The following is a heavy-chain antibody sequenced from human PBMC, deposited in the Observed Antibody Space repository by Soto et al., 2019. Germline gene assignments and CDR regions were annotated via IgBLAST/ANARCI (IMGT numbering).Heavy chain of an antibody. CDR3: AGDVRSGSYRFDY. CDR2: IYDSGST. D-gene: IGHD1-26*01. J-gene: IGHJ4*02. Sequence: QVQLQESGPGLVKPSETLSLTCTVSDGSISSYYWSWLRQPPGKGLEWIGYIYDSGSTLYNPSLKSRVSISVDRPNNQFSLKLSSVTASDTAIYYCAGDVRSGSYRFDYWGRGTLVTVFS. CDR1: DGSISSYY. V-gene: IGHV4-59*08.